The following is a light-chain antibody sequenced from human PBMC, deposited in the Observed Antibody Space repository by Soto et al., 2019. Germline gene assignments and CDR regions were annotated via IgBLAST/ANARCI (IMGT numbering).Light chain of an antibody. J-gene: IGKJ1*01. V-gene: IGKV1-9*01. CDR1: PAIASF. Sequence: IQLTQSPSSLSASVGDRVTITCRASPAIASFLAWYQQKPGTAPKLLIYDAATLQSGVPSRFSGSRSGTEYTLTIGSLQPEDFATYYCQQLNGSPWTLGQGPKVDI. CDR2: DAA. CDR3: QQLNGSPWT.